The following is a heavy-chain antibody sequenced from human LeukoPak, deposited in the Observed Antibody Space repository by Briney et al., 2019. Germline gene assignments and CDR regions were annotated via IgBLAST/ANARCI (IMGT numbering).Heavy chain of an antibody. Sequence: SETLSLTCTVSWGSISSYYWSWIRQPPGKGLEWIGYIYYSGSTNYNPSLKSRVTISVDTSKNQFSLKLSSVTAADTAVYYCARDHHSNWLHYFDYWGQRTLVTVSS. J-gene: IGHJ4*02. CDR2: IYYSGST. CDR1: WGSISSYY. CDR3: ARDHHSNWLHYFDY. V-gene: IGHV4-59*01. D-gene: IGHD6-13*01.